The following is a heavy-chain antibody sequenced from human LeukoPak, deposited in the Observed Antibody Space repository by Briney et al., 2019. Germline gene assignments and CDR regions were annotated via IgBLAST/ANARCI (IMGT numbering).Heavy chain of an antibody. D-gene: IGHD3-16*01. CDR1: GFTFSDNY. Sequence: PGGSPRLSCAASGFTFSDNYLSWVRQVPGKGLEWISVIYSGGSTYYADSVKGRFTISRDNSKNTLSLQMNSLSAEDTAIYYCARVGGGRYYFDSWGQGTLVTVSS. J-gene: IGHJ4*02. CDR3: ARVGGGRYYFDS. CDR2: IYSGGST. V-gene: IGHV3-66*01.